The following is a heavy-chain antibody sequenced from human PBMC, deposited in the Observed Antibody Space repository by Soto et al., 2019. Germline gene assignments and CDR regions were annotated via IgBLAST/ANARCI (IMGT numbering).Heavy chain of an antibody. D-gene: IGHD4-17*01. J-gene: IGHJ4*02. CDR3: ASTTVTPEFDY. CDR1: GGSISSRGYS. CDR2: IYHSGST. V-gene: IGHV4-30-2*01. Sequence: SETLSLTCTVSGGSISSRGYSWSWIRQPPGKGLEWIGYIYHSGSTYYNPSLKSRVTISVDRSKNQFSLKLSSVTAADTAVYYCASTTVTPEFDYWGQGTLVTVSS.